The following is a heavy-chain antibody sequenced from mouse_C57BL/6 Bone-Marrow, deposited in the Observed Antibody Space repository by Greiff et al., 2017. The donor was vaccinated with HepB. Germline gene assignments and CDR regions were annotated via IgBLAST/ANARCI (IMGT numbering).Heavy chain of an antibody. CDR3: ARYDGYSAWFAY. CDR2: INPSSGYT. CDR1: GYTFTSYT. J-gene: IGHJ3*01. V-gene: IGHV1-4*01. Sequence: QVQLQQSGAELARPGASVKMSCKASGYTFTSYTMHWVKQRPGQGLEWIGYINPSSGYTKYNQKFKDKATLTADKSSSTAYMQLSSLTSEDSAVYYCARYDGYSAWFAYWGQGTLVTVSA. D-gene: IGHD2-3*01.